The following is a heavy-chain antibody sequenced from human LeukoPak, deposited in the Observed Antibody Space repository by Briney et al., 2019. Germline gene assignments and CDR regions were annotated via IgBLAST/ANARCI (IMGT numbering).Heavy chain of an antibody. J-gene: IGHJ6*02. V-gene: IGHV1-2*02. CDR3: ARGYDVLTAHYGMDV. CDR2: INPNSGGT. D-gene: IGHD3-9*01. Sequence: ASVKVSCKASGYTFTGHYMHWVRQAPGQGLEWMGRINPNSGGTNYAQKFQGRATMTRDMSISTAYVELNRLRSDDTAVYYCARGYDVLTAHYGMDVWGQGTTVTVSS. CDR1: GYTFTGHY.